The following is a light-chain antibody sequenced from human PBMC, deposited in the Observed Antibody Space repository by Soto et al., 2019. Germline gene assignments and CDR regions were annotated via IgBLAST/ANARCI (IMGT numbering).Light chain of an antibody. V-gene: IGKV3-11*01. CDR1: QRVSSY. Sequence: EIVLTQSPATLSLSPGERATLYCRASQRVSSYLAWYQQKPGQAPSLLIYDASNRATGIPARFSGSGSGTDFTLTISSLEPEDFAVYYSQQRSNWPLTFGGETKVEIK. CDR2: DAS. J-gene: IGKJ4*01. CDR3: QQRSNWPLT.